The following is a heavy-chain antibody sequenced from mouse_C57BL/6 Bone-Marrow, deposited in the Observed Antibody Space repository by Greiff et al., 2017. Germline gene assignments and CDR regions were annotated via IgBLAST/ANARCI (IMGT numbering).Heavy chain of an antibody. V-gene: IGHV1-61*01. CDR1: GYTFTSYW. Sequence: QVQLQQPGAELVRPGSSVKLSCKASGYTFTSYWMDWVKQRPGQGLEWIGNINPADSDTHYNQKFKDKATLTVEKYSSTAYMQLSSLTSEYSAGYNCAICGLPSFAYWSQGTLVTVSA. CDR3: AICGLPSFAY. D-gene: IGHD2-10*02. J-gene: IGHJ3*01. CDR2: INPADSDT.